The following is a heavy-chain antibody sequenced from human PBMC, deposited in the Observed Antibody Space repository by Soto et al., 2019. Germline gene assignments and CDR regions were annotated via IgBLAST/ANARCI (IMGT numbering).Heavy chain of an antibody. CDR1: GYTFTSYD. CDR2: MNPNSGNT. D-gene: IGHD2-2*01. V-gene: IGHV1-8*01. Sequence: GASVKVSCKASGYTFTSYDINWVRQATGQGLEWMGWMNPNSGNTGYAQKFQGRVTMTRNTSISTAYMELSSLRSEDTAVYYCARVPFRCSSTSCLLDYWGQGTLVTSPQ. J-gene: IGHJ4*02. CDR3: ARVPFRCSSTSCLLDY.